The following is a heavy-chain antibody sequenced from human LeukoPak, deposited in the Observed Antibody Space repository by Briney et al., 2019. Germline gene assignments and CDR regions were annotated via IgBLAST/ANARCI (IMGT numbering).Heavy chain of an antibody. CDR1: GGSISSNDYY. D-gene: IGHD3-10*01. CDR2: IFYSGST. Sequence: SETLSLTCTVSGGSISSNDYYWGWIRQPPGKGLEWIGSIFYSGSTYSNPSLKSRVTISVDTSKTQFSLKLSSVAAADTAVYYCARHGGSGTYWTDYWGQGTLVTVSS. CDR3: ARHGGSGTYWTDY. V-gene: IGHV4-39*01. J-gene: IGHJ4*02.